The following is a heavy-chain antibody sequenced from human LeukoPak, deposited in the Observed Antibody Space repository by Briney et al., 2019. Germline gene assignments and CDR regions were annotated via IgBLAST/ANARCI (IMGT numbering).Heavy chain of an antibody. CDR1: GFTFSTYS. D-gene: IGHD6-6*01. Sequence: GGSLRLSCAASGFTFSTYSMNWVRQAPGKGLEWVANIKPDGTEKYYVDSLKGRFTISRDNAKNSLYLQMNSLRVEDTAVYYCARGGNSSWDYWGQGALVTVSS. CDR2: IKPDGTEK. CDR3: ARGGNSSWDY. V-gene: IGHV3-7*01. J-gene: IGHJ4*02.